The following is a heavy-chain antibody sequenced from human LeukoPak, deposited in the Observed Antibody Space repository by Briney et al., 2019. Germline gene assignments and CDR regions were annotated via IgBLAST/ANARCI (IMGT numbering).Heavy chain of an antibody. CDR1: GFTFSSYW. J-gene: IGHJ4*02. V-gene: IGHV3-7*01. CDR2: INQDGSEK. D-gene: IGHD2-15*01. CDR3: ASRSSVAASGPG. Sequence: GGSLRLSCAASGFTFSSYWISWARQAPGKGLEWVANINQDGSEKYYVDSVKGRFTISRDNAKNSLYLQMSSLRAEDTALYYCASRSSVAASGPGWGQGTLVTVSS.